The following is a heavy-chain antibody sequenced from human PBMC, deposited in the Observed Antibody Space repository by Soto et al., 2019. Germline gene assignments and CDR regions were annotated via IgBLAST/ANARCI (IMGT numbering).Heavy chain of an antibody. J-gene: IGHJ6*02. V-gene: IGHV3-49*04. CDR2: IRSKAYGGTT. CDR1: GFTFGDYA. D-gene: IGHD6-6*01. CDR3: TREGRRVEQLVFYYYYGMDV. Sequence: LRLSCTASGFTFGDYAMSWVRRAPGKGLEWVGFIRSKAYGGTTEYAASVKGRFTISRDDSKSIAYLQMSSLKTEDTAVYYCTREGRRVEQLVFYYYYGMDVWGQGTTVTVSS.